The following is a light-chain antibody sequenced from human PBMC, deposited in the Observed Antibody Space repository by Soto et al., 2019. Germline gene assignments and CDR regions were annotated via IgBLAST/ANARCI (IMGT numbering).Light chain of an antibody. J-gene: IGLJ1*01. CDR3: SSYTVSRTYV. Sequence: QSALTQPASVSGSPGQSITISCTGTGSDIGAYNFVSWHQQHPGKAPKLMIYNVYDRPSGVSYRFSGSKYGNTASLTISGLQGEDEADYYCSSYTVSRTYVFGTGTKLTVL. V-gene: IGLV2-14*03. CDR2: NVY. CDR1: GSDIGAYNF.